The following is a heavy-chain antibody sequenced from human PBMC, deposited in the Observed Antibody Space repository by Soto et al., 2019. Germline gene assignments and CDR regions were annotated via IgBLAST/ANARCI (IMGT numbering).Heavy chain of an antibody. D-gene: IGHD6-19*01. CDR3: ARVKGDSSGWYRYYFDY. CDR1: GGSISSSNW. V-gene: IGHV4-4*02. J-gene: IGHJ4*02. CDR2: IYHSGST. Sequence: PSETLSLTCAVSGGSISSSNWWSWVRQPPGKGLEWIGEIYHSGSTNYNPSLKSRVTISVDKSKNQFSLKLSSVTAADTAVYYCARVKGDSSGWYRYYFDYWGQGTLVTVSS.